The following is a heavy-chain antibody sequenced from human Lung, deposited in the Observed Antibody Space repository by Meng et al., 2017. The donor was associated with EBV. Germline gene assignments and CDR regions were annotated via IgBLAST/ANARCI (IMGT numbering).Heavy chain of an antibody. D-gene: IGHD6-6*01. V-gene: IGHV4-30-4*08. J-gene: IGHJ5*02. CDR1: GGSISFGDYY. CDR2: IYDSGST. CDR3: AREYSSSSGLPGP. Sequence: VQRQESGPGLLNPSQTLSLTCTVSGGSISFGDYYWSWIRQPPGKGLEWIGYIYDSGSTSYNPSLMSRVTISVDTSRNQFSLKLTSVTAADTAVYYCAREYSSSSGLPGPWGQGTLVTVSS.